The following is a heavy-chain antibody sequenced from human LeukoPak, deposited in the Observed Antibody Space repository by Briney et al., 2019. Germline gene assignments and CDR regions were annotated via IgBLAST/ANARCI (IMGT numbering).Heavy chain of an antibody. CDR3: ARLYSSSFFDY. Sequence: PSETLSLACAVYGGSFSGYYWSWIRQPPGKGLEWIGEINHSGSTNYNPSLKSRVTISVDTSKNQFSLKLSSVTAADTAVYYCARLYSSSFFDYWGQGTLVTVSS. V-gene: IGHV4-34*01. D-gene: IGHD6-6*01. CDR2: INHSGST. CDR1: GGSFSGYY. J-gene: IGHJ4*02.